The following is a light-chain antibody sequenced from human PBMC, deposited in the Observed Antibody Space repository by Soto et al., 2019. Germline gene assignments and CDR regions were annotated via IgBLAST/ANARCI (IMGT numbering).Light chain of an antibody. CDR2: EDT. Sequence: NFMLTQPHSVSESPGKTVTISCTRSSGSIASNYVQWYQQRPGSSPTIVIYEDTQRPSGVPDRFSGSIDSSSNSASLTISGLKTDDEADYYFQTYDNSNVIFRGGTKLTVL. J-gene: IGLJ2*01. CDR1: SGSIASNY. CDR3: QTYDNSNVI. V-gene: IGLV6-57*01.